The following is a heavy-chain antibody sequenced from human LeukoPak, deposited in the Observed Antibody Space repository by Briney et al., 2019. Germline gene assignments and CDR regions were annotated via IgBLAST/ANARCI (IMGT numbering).Heavy chain of an antibody. J-gene: IGHJ4*02. Sequence: GGSLRLSCAASGFTFSSYAVSWVRQASGKGLEWVASISGGGGDIFYADSVKGRFSISRDNSKNRVFLQLNSLRAEDSAMYYCARWFGEPPNFDYWGQGTLVTVYS. CDR1: GFTFSSYA. CDR2: ISGGGGDI. D-gene: IGHD3-10*01. CDR3: ARWFGEPPNFDY. V-gene: IGHV3-23*01.